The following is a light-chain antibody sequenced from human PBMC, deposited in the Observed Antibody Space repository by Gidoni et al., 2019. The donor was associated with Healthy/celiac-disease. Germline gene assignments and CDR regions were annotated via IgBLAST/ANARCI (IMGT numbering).Light chain of an antibody. J-gene: IGKJ4*01. CDR2: LGS. CDR1: QSILHSNGYNY. CDR3: MQALQTRLT. Sequence: SVTPQSPPFLPVTPGEPASTSCRSSQSILHSNGYNYLDWYLQKPGQSPQLLIYLGSNRASGVPDRFSGSGSGTDFTLKISRVEAEDVGVYYCMQALQTRLTFGGGTKVEIK. V-gene: IGKV2-28*01.